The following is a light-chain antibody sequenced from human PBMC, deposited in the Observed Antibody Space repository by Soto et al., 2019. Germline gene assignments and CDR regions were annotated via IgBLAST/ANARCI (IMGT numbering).Light chain of an antibody. CDR2: DAS. Sequence: ETVLTQSPATLSVSPGGGATLSCRTSQSINDNLAWYQQKPGQPPRLLIYDASTTATGFPARFSGGGFGTEFTLTINSLQSEDFAVYYCQQRTIWPFTFGGGTRVEI. V-gene: IGKV3D-15*01. CDR3: QQRTIWPFT. J-gene: IGKJ4*01. CDR1: QSINDN.